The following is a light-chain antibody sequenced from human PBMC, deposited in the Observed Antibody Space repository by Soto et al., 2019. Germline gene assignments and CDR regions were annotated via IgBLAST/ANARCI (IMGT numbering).Light chain of an antibody. V-gene: IGKV3-11*01. J-gene: IGKJ2*01. CDR1: QSLGDY. CDR3: QQRGT. Sequence: ELLLTQSPATLSLSPGQRATLSCRASQSLGDYLAWYQQKPGQAPRLLIYDASNRATGIPARFSGGGSGTDFTLTLSSLEPEYFAVYYCQQRGTFGHGTKLEIK. CDR2: DAS.